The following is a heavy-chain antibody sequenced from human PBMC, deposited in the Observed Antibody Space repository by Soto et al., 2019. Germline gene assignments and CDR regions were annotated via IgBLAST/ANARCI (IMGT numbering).Heavy chain of an antibody. CDR2: ISYDGSNK. D-gene: IGHD6-19*01. V-gene: IGHV3-30*18. Sequence: PGGSLRLSCAASGFTFSSYGMHWVRQAPGKGLEWVAVISYDGSNKYYADSVKGRFTISRDNSKNTLYLQMNSLRAEDTAVYYCAKGRLRIAVAGRGMDVWGQGTTVTVSS. CDR3: AKGRLRIAVAGRGMDV. CDR1: GFTFSSYG. J-gene: IGHJ6*02.